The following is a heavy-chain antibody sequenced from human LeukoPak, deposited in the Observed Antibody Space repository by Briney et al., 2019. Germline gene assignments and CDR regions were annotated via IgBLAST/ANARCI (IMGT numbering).Heavy chain of an antibody. V-gene: IGHV4-39*07. CDR3: ARAGPQQLLFDY. CDR2: IYYSGST. Sequence: SETLSLTCTVSGGSISSSSYYWGWIRQPPGKGLEWIGSIYYSGSTYYNPSLKSRVTISVDTSKNQFSLKLSSVTAADTAVYYCARAGPQQLLFDYWGQGTLVTVSS. J-gene: IGHJ4*02. CDR1: GGSISSSSYY. D-gene: IGHD6-13*01.